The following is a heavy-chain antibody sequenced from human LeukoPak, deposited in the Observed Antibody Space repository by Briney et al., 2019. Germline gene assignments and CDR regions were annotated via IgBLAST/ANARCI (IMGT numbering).Heavy chain of an antibody. V-gene: IGHV4-38-2*01. J-gene: IGHJ4*02. CDR1: GYSIRSAYY. CDR2: IFHSGNT. D-gene: IGHD6-19*01. Sequence: SETLSLTCAVSGYSIRSAYYWGWIRQPPGRGLEWIGNIFHSGNTYYNPSLKSRVTISVDTSNNQFSLKLSSVTAADTAVYYCARGSSGWSPYDYWGQGTLVTVSS. CDR3: ARGSSGWSPYDY.